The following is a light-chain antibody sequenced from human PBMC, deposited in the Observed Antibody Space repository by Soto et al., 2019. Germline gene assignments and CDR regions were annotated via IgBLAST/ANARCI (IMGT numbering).Light chain of an antibody. CDR1: SSEVCGYNY. CDR2: DVS. V-gene: IGLV2-14*03. J-gene: IGLJ1*01. CDR3: SSYTTSNTRQIV. Sequence: QSDLTQPASVSGSPGQSITISCTGTSSEVCGYNYVSWYQHHPGKAPKLMIFDVSNRPSGVSNRFSGSKSGNTASLTISGLQPEDEADYYCSSYTTSNTRQIVFGTGTKVTVL.